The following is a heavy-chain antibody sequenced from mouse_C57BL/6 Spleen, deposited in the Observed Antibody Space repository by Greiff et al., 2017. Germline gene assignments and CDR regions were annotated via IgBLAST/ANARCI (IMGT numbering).Heavy chain of an antibody. D-gene: IGHD2-1*01. J-gene: IGHJ3*01. V-gene: IGHV1-50*01. CDR3: ASGWGNCFAY. CDR1: GYTFTSYW. CDR2: IYPSDSYT. Sequence: QVQLQQPGAELVKPGASVKLSCKASGYTFTSYWMLWVKQRPGQGLEWIGEIYPSDSYTNYNQKFKGKATLTVDTSSSTAYMQLSSLTSEDSAVYYCASGWGNCFAYWGQGTLVTVSA.